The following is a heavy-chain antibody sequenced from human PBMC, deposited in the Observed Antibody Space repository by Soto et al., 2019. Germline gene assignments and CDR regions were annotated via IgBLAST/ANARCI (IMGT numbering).Heavy chain of an antibody. Sequence: QVRLVQSGAEVKKPGASVTVSCKASGYIFTSYAITWVRQAPGQGLEWMGWINTFNGNTNYAQNLQGRVTMTTDTSTNTAYMEVRSLRSDDTAVYCCAGVTFGSSYHFDYWGQGTQVTVSS. CDR3: AGVTFGSSYHFDY. CDR1: GYIFTSYA. CDR2: INTFNGNT. J-gene: IGHJ4*02. V-gene: IGHV1-18*01. D-gene: IGHD3-10*01.